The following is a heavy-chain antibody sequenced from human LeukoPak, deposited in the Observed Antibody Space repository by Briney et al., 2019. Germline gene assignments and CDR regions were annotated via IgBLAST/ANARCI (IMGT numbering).Heavy chain of an antibody. D-gene: IGHD6-13*01. CDR2: IYSGGSA. V-gene: IGHV3-53*01. Sequence: GGSLRLSCAASGFTVSSNYMSWVRQAPGKGLEWVSVIYSGGSAYYADSVKGRFTISRDNSKNTLYLQMNSLRAEDTAVYYCASGAAAGTKKFDYWGQGTLVTVSS. J-gene: IGHJ4*02. CDR1: GFTVSSNY. CDR3: ASGAAAGTKKFDY.